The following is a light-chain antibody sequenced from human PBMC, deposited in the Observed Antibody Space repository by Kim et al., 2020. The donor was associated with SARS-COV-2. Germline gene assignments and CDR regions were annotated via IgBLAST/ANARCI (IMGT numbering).Light chain of an antibody. CDR1: SSNIGAGYD. Sequence: QSVLTQPPSVSGAPGQRVTISCTGSSSNIGAGYDVHWYQQLPGTAPKLLIYGNSNRLSGVPDRFSGSKSGTSASLAITGLQAEDEADYYCQSYDSSLSVRYVFGTGTKVTVL. CDR2: GNS. J-gene: IGLJ1*01. V-gene: IGLV1-40*01. CDR3: QSYDSSLSVRYV.